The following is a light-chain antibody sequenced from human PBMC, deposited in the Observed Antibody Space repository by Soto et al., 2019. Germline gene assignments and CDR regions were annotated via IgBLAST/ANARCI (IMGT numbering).Light chain of an antibody. V-gene: IGKV3-15*01. CDR3: HQYNRWPLT. J-gene: IGKJ1*01. Sequence: ISMTHPPLTLAVSPGQTATLSCVASQSVSSYIAWYQQKPGQRPRFLIYGASSRDTGIPARFSGSGSGTDFTLTISSLQSEDFAVYYCHQYNRWPLTFGQGTKVDIK. CDR1: QSVSSY. CDR2: GAS.